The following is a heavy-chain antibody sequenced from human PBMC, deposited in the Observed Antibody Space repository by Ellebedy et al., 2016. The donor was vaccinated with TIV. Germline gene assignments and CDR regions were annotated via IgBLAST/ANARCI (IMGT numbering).Heavy chain of an antibody. Sequence: GESLKISCAASGFTFSKYAMSWLRQAPGTGLEWISAISADGRGTYYADSVKGRFTISRDNSKNTLFAQMTSLRPEDTAVYYCANHVDGWGKLNYFDPWGQGTRVTVSS. CDR1: GFTFSKYA. CDR3: ANHVDGWGKLNYFDP. D-gene: IGHD3-16*01. J-gene: IGHJ5*02. V-gene: IGHV3-23*01. CDR2: ISADGRGT.